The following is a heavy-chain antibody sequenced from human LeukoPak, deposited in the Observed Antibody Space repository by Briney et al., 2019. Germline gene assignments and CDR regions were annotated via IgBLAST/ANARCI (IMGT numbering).Heavy chain of an antibody. CDR1: GYTFIDYY. CDR3: ARIRYYYGSGSYSLGY. D-gene: IGHD3-10*01. J-gene: IGHJ4*02. V-gene: IGHV1-2*02. Sequence: AASVKVSCKASGYTFIDYYIHWVRQAPGQGLEWMGWINPNSGGTNYGQKFQGRVTMTGDTSISTAYMELSRLISDETAVYYCARIRYYYGSGSYSLGYWGQGTLVTVSS. CDR2: INPNSGGT.